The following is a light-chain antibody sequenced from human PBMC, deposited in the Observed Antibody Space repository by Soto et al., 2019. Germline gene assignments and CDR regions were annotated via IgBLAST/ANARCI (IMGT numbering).Light chain of an antibody. J-gene: IGKJ4*01. CDR1: QSLSSW. CDR3: RQYNRYPLT. V-gene: IGKV1-5*03. Sequence: DIQMTQSPSTLSASVGDRVTITCRASQSLSSWLAWYQQKPGKAPKLLIYAASSLESGVPSRFSGSGSATEFTLTISSLQPDDFATYYCRQYNRYPLTFGGGTKVEIK. CDR2: AAS.